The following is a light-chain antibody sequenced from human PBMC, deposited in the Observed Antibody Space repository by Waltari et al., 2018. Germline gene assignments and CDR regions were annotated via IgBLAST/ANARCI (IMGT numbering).Light chain of an antibody. V-gene: IGKV3-20*01. CDR2: HAS. J-gene: IGKJ1*01. CDR1: QSVSTY. CDR3: HQYVESPAT. Sequence: EIVLTPSPGTVSLSPGDRATYSCWASQSVSTYLAWSQQKPGQAPRLLIYHASTRATGIPDRFSGSGSGTDFSLTISRLEAEDFAMYYCHQYVESPATFGQGTKVEIK.